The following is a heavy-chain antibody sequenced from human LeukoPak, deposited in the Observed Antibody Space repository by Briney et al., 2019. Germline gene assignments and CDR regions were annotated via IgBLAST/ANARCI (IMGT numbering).Heavy chain of an antibody. CDR3: ASYYDFWSGYSDAFDI. CDR1: GFTFSSYS. D-gene: IGHD3-3*01. CDR2: ISSSSSTI. V-gene: IGHV3-48*01. J-gene: IGHJ3*02. Sequence: GGSLRLSCAASGFTFSSYSMNWVRQAPGKGLEWVSYISSSSSTIYYADSVKGRFTISRDNAKNPLYLQMNSLRAEDTAVYYCASYYDFWSGYSDAFDIWGQGTMDTVSS.